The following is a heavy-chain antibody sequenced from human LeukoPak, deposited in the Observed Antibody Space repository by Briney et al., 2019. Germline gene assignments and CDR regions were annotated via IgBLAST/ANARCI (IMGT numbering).Heavy chain of an antibody. D-gene: IGHD3-22*01. V-gene: IGHV1-2*02. CDR2: INPNSGGT. Sequence: ASVKVSCKASGYTFTGYYMHWVRQAPGQGLKWMGWINPNSGGTNYAQKFQGRVTMTRDTSISTAYMELSRLRSDDTAVYYCARAPSVNYYDSSGYLSAYYYGMDVWGQGTTVTVSS. J-gene: IGHJ6*02. CDR3: ARAPSVNYYDSSGYLSAYYYGMDV. CDR1: GYTFTGYY.